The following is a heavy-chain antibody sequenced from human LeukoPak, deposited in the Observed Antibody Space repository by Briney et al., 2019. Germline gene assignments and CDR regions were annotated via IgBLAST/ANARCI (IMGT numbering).Heavy chain of an antibody. CDR2: IYHSGST. Sequence: PSGTLSLTCAVSGGSISSSNWWSWVRQPPGKGLEWIGEIYHSGSTNYNPSLKSRVTISVDKSKNQFSLKLSSVTAADTAVYYCAREQYCSSTSCHWDTAMVEDAFDIWGQGTMVTVSS. V-gene: IGHV4-4*02. J-gene: IGHJ3*02. D-gene: IGHD2-2*01. CDR3: AREQYCSSTSCHWDTAMVEDAFDI. CDR1: GGSISSSNW.